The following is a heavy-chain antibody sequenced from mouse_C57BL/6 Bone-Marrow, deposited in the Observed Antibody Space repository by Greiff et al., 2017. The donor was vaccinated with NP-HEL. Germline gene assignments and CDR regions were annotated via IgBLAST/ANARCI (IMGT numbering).Heavy chain of an antibody. D-gene: IGHD2-2*01. J-gene: IGHJ4*01. V-gene: IGHV1-82*01. CDR3: ASGGGYRNAMDY. CDR2: IYPGDGDT. CDR1: GYAFSSSW. Sequence: QVQLKQSGPELVKPGASVKISCKASGYAFSSSWLNWVKQRPGRGLEWIGRIYPGDGDTNYNGKFKGKATLTADKSSSTAYMQLSSLTSEDSAFSFCASGGGYRNAMDYWGQGTSVTVSS.